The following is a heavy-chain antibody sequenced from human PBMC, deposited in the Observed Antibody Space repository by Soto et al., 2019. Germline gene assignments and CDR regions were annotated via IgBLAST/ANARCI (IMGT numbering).Heavy chain of an antibody. D-gene: IGHD4-4*01. Sequence: GGSLRLSCAASGFTFDDYAMHWARQAPGKGLEWVSLISWDGGSTYYADSVKGRFTISRDNSKNSLYLQMNSLRAEDTALYYCAKDRGDYSSYYYYGMDVWGQGTTVTAP. CDR2: ISWDGGST. J-gene: IGHJ6*02. CDR1: GFTFDDYA. V-gene: IGHV3-43D*04. CDR3: AKDRGDYSSYYYYGMDV.